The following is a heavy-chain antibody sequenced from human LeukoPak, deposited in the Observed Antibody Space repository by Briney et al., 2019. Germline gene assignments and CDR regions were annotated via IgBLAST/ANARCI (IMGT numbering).Heavy chain of an antibody. J-gene: IGHJ4*02. V-gene: IGHV4-4*07. CDR3: ARDSWDRGFDY. CDR1: GGSLSIYY. D-gene: IGHD1-26*01. CDR2: IYPTGST. Sequence: SETLSLTCTVSGGSLSIYYWSWIRQPAGKRLEWIGRIYPTGSTNYNPSLKSRVTISVDTSKNQFSLKLSSVTAADTAVYYCARDSWDRGFDYWGQGTLVTVSS.